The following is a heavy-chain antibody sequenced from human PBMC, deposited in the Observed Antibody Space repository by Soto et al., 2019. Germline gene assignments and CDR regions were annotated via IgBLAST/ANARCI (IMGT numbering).Heavy chain of an antibody. CDR1: GGYISCGDC. CDR3: ARTLYCGGDCFSFDY. Sequence: SETLSLTCAVSGGYISCGDCCSWVRQPPGERLEWIGEIFHSGTTNYNPSLKSRVTISVDKSKNQFSLKLSSVTAADTAVYYCARTLYCGGDCFSFDYWGQGTLVT. V-gene: IGHV4-4*02. CDR2: IFHSGTT. J-gene: IGHJ4*02. D-gene: IGHD2-21*02.